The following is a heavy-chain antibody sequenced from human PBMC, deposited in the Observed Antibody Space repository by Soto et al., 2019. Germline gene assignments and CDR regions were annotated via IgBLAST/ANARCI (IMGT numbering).Heavy chain of an antibody. CDR3: ARGKGMEENYYYYGLDI. CDR2: INGGTGQT. D-gene: IGHD1-1*01. J-gene: IGHJ6*02. V-gene: IGHV1-3*01. Sequence: GASVKVSCKASGYTFTTHAMHGVLRARVQSLDWMGWINGGTGQTKHSQRFQGRVNITRDTSASTAYMELSSLRSEDTAVYYCARGKGMEENYYYYGLDIWGQGTTVTVSS. CDR1: GYTFTTHA.